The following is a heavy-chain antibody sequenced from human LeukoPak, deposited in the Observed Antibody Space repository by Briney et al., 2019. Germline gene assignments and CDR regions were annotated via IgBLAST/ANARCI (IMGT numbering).Heavy chain of an antibody. CDR3: ASPRYDSSGYSAFDI. Sequence: SETLSLTCTVSGGSISSYYWSWIRQPPGKGLEWIGYIYYSGSTNYNPSLKSRVTISVDTSKNQFSLKLSSVTAADTAVYYCASPRYDSSGYSAFDIWGQGTMVTVSS. J-gene: IGHJ3*02. V-gene: IGHV4-59*08. CDR2: IYYSGST. CDR1: GGSISSYY. D-gene: IGHD3-22*01.